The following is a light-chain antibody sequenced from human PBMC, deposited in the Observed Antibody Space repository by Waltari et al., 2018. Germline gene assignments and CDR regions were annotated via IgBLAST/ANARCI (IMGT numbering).Light chain of an antibody. V-gene: IGKV3-15*01. J-gene: IGKJ2*03. CDR2: GAS. CDR3: QQYNNLYS. CDR1: QSVSSN. Sequence: ATLSCRASQSVSSNLAWYQQKPGQAPRLLIYGASTRATGIPARFSGSGSGTEFTLTISSLQSEDFAVYYCQQYNNLYSFGQGTKLEIK.